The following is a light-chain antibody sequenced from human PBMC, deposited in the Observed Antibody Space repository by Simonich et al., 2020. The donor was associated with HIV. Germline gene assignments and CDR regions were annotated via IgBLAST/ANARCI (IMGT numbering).Light chain of an antibody. Sequence: DIQMTQSPSTLSASVGDRVTITCRASQSISSWLAWYQQKPGKAPKLLIYKASSLESGVPSRCSGSGSGTEFTLTIASLQPDDSATYYCQQYNSYWTFGQGTKVEIK. V-gene: IGKV1-5*03. CDR1: QSISSW. J-gene: IGKJ1*01. CDR2: KAS. CDR3: QQYNSYWT.